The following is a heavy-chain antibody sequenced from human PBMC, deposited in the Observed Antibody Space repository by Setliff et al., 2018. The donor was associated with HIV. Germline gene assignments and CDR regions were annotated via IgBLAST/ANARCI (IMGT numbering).Heavy chain of an antibody. V-gene: IGHV3-48*01. D-gene: IGHD2-15*01. CDR3: ARAGVVEGYYYYYYMDV. CDR1: GFTFDSHS. J-gene: IGHJ6*03. Sequence: GSLRLSCATSGFTFDSHSIIWVRQAPGKGLEWVSYISGLGGGTIYYADSVRGRFTISRDDAEKSVYLQMNSLRAEDTAVYYCARAGVVEGYYYYYYMDVWGKGTTVTVSS. CDR2: ISGLGGGTI.